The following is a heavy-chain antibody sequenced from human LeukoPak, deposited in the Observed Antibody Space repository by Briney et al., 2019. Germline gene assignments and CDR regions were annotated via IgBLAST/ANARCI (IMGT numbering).Heavy chain of an antibody. CDR1: GFSFRSYW. J-gene: IGHJ5*02. V-gene: IGHV3-7*01. D-gene: IGHD3-9*01. Sequence: PGGSLRLSCAAIGFSFRSYWVNWVRQAPGKGLEWLAIIKQDGSEKHYKGSVEGRFTISRDNAKNSLHLQMNSLRAEDTAVYYCAGGSGYLITSWGQGTLVTVSS. CDR2: IKQDGSEK. CDR3: AGGSGYLITS.